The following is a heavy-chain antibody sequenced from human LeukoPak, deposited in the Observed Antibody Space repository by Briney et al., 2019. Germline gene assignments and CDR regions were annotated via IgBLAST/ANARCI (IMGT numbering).Heavy chain of an antibody. Sequence: SETLSLTCTVSGGSISGYYWSWIRQPPGKGLEWIGYIYTSGSTNYNPSLKSRVTISVDTSKNQFSLKLSSVTAADTAVYYCARTSGTDKYAFDIWGQGTMVTVS. J-gene: IGHJ3*02. CDR3: ARTSGTDKYAFDI. CDR2: IYTSGST. CDR1: GGSISGYY. V-gene: IGHV4-4*09. D-gene: IGHD1/OR15-1a*01.